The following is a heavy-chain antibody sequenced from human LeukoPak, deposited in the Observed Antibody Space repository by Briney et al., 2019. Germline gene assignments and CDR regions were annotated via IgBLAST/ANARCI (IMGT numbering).Heavy chain of an antibody. CDR1: GGTFSSYA. J-gene: IGHJ4*02. V-gene: IGHV1-69*13. Sequence: SVKVSCKASGGTFSSYAISWVRQAPGQGLEWMGGIIPIFGTANYAQKFQGRATITADESTSTAYMELSSLRSEDTAVYYCARGPDPKRMQWPDYWGQGTLVTVSS. D-gene: IGHD6-19*01. CDR2: IIPIFGTA. CDR3: ARGPDPKRMQWPDY.